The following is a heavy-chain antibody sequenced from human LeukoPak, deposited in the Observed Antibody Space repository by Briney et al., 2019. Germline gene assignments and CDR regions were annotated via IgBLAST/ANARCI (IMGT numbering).Heavy chain of an antibody. J-gene: IGHJ6*02. CDR2: ISYDGSVQ. CDR3: AKPPYYDFWSGYYSFFQRSYYYYYGMDV. V-gene: IGHV3-30*04. D-gene: IGHD3-3*01. CDR1: GFTFSHYA. Sequence: GGSLRLSCAAPGFTFSHYAMYWVRQAPGKGLEWVALISYDGSVQYYADSVKGRFTISRDNSKNTLYLQMNSLRAEDTAVYYCAKPPYYDFWSGYYSFFQRSYYYYYGMDVWGQGTTVTVSS.